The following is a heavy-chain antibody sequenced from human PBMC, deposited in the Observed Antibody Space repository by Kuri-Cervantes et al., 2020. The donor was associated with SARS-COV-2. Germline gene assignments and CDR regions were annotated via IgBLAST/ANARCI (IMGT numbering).Heavy chain of an antibody. D-gene: IGHD1-26*01. CDR2: ISSSSSTI. V-gene: IGHV3-48*01. Sequence: GESLKISCAASGFTFSSYSMNWVRQAPGKGLEWVSYISSSSSTIYYADSVKGRFTISRDNAKNSLYLQMNSLRAEDTAVYYCARVSPLVGTTTWNAFDIWGQGTMVTVSS. CDR3: ARVSPLVGTTTWNAFDI. J-gene: IGHJ3*02. CDR1: GFTFSSYS.